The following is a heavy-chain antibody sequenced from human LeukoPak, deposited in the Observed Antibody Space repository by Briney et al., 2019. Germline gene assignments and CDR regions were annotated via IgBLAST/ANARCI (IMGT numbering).Heavy chain of an antibody. CDR3: ARGTAMVRGVIPGDY. V-gene: IGHV1-18*01. J-gene: IGHJ4*02. D-gene: IGHD3-10*01. CDR1: AYTFTSYG. Sequence: ASVKLSCKASAYTFTSYGISWVRQAPGQGLEWMGWISAYNGNTSYAQKLQGRVTLTTDTSTSTAYMERRSLRSDDTAVYYCARGTAMVRGVIPGDYWGQGTLVTVSS. CDR2: ISAYNGNT.